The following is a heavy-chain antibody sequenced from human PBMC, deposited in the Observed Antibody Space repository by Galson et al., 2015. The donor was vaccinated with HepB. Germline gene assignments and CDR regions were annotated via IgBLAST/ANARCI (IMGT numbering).Heavy chain of an antibody. CDR3: ARVDLDSHTSLDY. J-gene: IGHJ4*02. CDR1: GYTFTGYY. Sequence: SVKVSCKASGYTFTGYYMHWVRQAPGQGLEWMGWINPNSGGTNYAQKFQGRVTMTRDTSISTAYMEMSRLRSDDTAVYYCARVDLDSHTSLDYWGQGTLVTVSS. CDR2: INPNSGGT. V-gene: IGHV1-2*02. D-gene: IGHD2/OR15-2a*01.